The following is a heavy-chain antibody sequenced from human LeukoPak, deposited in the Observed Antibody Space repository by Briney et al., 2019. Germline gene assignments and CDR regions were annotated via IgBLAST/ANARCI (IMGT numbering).Heavy chain of an antibody. D-gene: IGHD2/OR15-2a*01. CDR2: IYYTGST. CDR3: ARFSQYYDSPTHYLDY. V-gene: IGHV4-59*08. J-gene: IGHJ4*02. CDR1: GGSINNYY. Sequence: SSETLSLTCTVSGGSINNYYWSWVRQPPGAGLEWLAYIYYTGSTNYNPSLKTRLTISVDTSKNRFSLRLNSVTAADTAVYYCARFSQYYDSPTHYLDYWGQGILVTVSS.